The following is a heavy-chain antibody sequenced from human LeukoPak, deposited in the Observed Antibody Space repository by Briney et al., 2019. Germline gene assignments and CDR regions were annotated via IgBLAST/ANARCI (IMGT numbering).Heavy chain of an antibody. J-gene: IGHJ3*02. Sequence: GESLKISCKGSGYSFTSYWIGWVRQMPGKGLEWMGIIYPGDSDTRYSPSFQGQVTISADKSISTAYLQWSSLKASDTAMYYCASHIAVAIDAFDIWGQGTMVTVSS. CDR2: IYPGDSDT. V-gene: IGHV5-51*01. CDR3: ASHIAVAIDAFDI. CDR1: GYSFTSYW. D-gene: IGHD6-19*01.